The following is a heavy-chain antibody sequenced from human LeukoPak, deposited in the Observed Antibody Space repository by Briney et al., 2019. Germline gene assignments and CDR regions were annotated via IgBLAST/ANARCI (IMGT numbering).Heavy chain of an antibody. CDR1: GGSISNTNW. J-gene: IGHJ1*01. Sequence: SETLSLTCGVSGGSISNTNWWSWVRQPPGQGLEWIGEISLTGLTHYNPSLESRVTIAVDTSKNQFSLKLSSVTAADTAVYYCALGYCGGGSCYAREYFQHWGQGTLVTVSS. CDR3: ALGYCGGGSCYAREYFQH. D-gene: IGHD2-15*01. CDR2: ISLTGLT. V-gene: IGHV4-4*02.